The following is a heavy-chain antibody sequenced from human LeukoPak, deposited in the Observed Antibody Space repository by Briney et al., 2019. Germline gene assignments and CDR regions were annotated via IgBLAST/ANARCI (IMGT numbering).Heavy chain of an antibody. CDR1: GYTFTSYY. Sequence: ASVKVSCKASGYTFTSYYMHWARQATGQGLEWMGWMNPNSGNTGYAQKFQGRVTMTRNTSISTAYMELSSLRSEDTAVYYCARGRRYFDYWGQGTLVTVSS. CDR2: MNPNSGNT. V-gene: IGHV1-8*01. J-gene: IGHJ4*02. CDR3: ARGRRYFDY.